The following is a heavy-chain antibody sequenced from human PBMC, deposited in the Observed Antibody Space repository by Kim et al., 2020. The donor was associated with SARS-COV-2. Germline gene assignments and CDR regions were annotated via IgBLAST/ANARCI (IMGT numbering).Heavy chain of an antibody. CDR3: AKASSRTIAVVPLHPLDY. D-gene: IGHD2-2*01. CDR1: GFTFSSYA. J-gene: IGHJ4*02. Sequence: GGSLRLSCAASGFTFSSYAMTWVRQAPGKGLEWVSAISGSGGSTYYSGSVKGRFTISRDNSKNTLYVQMSGLRDEDTAVYYCAKASSRTIAVVPLHPLDYWGQGTLVTVSS. CDR2: ISGSGGST. V-gene: IGHV3-23*01.